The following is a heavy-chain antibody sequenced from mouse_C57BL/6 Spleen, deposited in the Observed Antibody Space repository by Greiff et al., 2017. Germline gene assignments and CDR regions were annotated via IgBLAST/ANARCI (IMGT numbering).Heavy chain of an antibody. D-gene: IGHD2-5*01. V-gene: IGHV1-7*01. CDR1: GYTFTSYW. CDR3: AKDYSKAHYLDY. J-gene: IGHJ2*01. CDR2: INPSSGYT. Sequence: QVHVKQSGAELAKPGASVKLSCKASGYTFTSYWMHWVKQRPGQGLEWIGYINPSSGYTKYNQKFKDKATLTADKSSSTAYMQLSSLTYEDSAVXYCAKDYSKAHYLDYWGQGTTLTVSS.